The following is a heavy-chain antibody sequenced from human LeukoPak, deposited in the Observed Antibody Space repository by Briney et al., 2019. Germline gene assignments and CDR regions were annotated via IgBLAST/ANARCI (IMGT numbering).Heavy chain of an antibody. J-gene: IGHJ4*02. CDR3: ARDESRLLWFGESHRYYFDY. V-gene: IGHV3-64*01. Sequence: GGSLRLSCAASGFTFSSYAMHWVRQAPGKGLEYVSAISSNGGSTYYANSVKGRFTISRDNSKNTLYLQMGSLRAEDTAVYYCARDESRLLWFGESHRYYFDYWGQGTLVTVSS. CDR1: GFTFSSYA. CDR2: ISSNGGST. D-gene: IGHD3-10*01.